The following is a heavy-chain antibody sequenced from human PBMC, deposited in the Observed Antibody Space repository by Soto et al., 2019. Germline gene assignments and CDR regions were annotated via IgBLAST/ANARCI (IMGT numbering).Heavy chain of an antibody. CDR1: GYTFTGYF. Sequence: GASVKVSCKASGYTFTGYFMHWVRQAPGQGLEWMGWINPNSGDTNYPQKFQGWVTMTRDTSINTAYMELSRLRSDDTAVYYCAREVAGGMDVWGQGXTVTVYS. CDR2: INPNSGDT. CDR3: AREVAGGMDV. V-gene: IGHV1-2*04. J-gene: IGHJ6*02.